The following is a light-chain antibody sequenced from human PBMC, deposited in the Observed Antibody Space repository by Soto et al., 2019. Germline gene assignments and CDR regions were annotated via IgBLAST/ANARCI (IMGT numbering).Light chain of an antibody. CDR1: QSISSW. Sequence: DIQMTQSPSTLSASVGDRVTITCRASQSISSWLAWYRQKPGKAPKLLIYKASSLESGVPSRFSGSGSGTEFTLTISSLQPDDFATYYCQHHKSYWTVGQGPKVEIK. CDR2: KAS. J-gene: IGKJ1*01. V-gene: IGKV1-5*03. CDR3: QHHKSYWT.